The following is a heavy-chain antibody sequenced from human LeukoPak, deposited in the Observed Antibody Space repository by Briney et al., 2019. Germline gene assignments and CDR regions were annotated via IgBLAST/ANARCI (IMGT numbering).Heavy chain of an antibody. V-gene: IGHV4-61*02. CDR2: IYTSGST. CDR1: GGSISSGSYY. D-gene: IGHD3-22*01. Sequence: SETLSLTCTVSGGSISSGSYYWSWIRQPAGKGLEWIRRIYTSGSTNYNPSLKSRVNISVDTSKNQFTLKLSSVTAADTAVYYCARVRRGYYDSSGYEDAFDIWGQGTMVTVSS. J-gene: IGHJ3*02. CDR3: ARVRRGYYDSSGYEDAFDI.